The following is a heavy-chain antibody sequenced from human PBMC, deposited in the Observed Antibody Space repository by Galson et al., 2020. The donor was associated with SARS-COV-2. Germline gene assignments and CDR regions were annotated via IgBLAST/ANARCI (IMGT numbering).Heavy chain of an antibody. Sequence: SGPTLVKPTQTLTLTCTFSRFSLSTSGMCVSWIRQPPGKALEWLALIDWDDDKYYSTSLKTRLTISKDTSKNQVVLTMTNMDPVDTATYYCARIVVEQQLVHDYYYGMDVWGQGTTVTVSS. CDR2: IDWDDDK. V-gene: IGHV2-70*01. CDR3: ARIVVEQQLVHDYYYGMDV. CDR1: RFSLSTSGMC. J-gene: IGHJ6*02. D-gene: IGHD6-13*01.